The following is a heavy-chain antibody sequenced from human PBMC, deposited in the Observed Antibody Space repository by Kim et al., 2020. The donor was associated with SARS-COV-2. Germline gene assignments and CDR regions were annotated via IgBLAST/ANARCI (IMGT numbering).Heavy chain of an antibody. CDR3: ARHAGGTGYCSGGSCYSRVSIYYYYYMDV. D-gene: IGHD2-15*01. Sequence: SETLSLTCTVSGGSISSSSYYWGWIRQPPGKGLEWIGSIYYSGSTYYNPSLKSRVTISVDTSKNQFSLKLSSVTAADTAVYYCARHAGGTGYCSGGSCYSRVSIYYYYYMDVWGKGTTVTVSS. CDR2: IYYSGST. J-gene: IGHJ6*03. CDR1: GGSISSSSYY. V-gene: IGHV4-39*01.